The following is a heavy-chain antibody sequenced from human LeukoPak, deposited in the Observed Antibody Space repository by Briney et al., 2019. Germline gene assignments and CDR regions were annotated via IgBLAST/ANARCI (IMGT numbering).Heavy chain of an antibody. D-gene: IGHD2-21*01. CDR2: IYHSGST. J-gene: IGHJ2*01. V-gene: IGHV4-30-2*01. Sequence: SETLSLTRAVSGGSISSGGYSWSWIRQPPGKGLEWIGYIYHSGSTYYNPSLKSRVTISVDRSKNQFSLKLSSVTAADTAVYYCARARDAWYFDLWGRGTLVTVSS. CDR3: ARARDAWYFDL. CDR1: GGSISSGGYS.